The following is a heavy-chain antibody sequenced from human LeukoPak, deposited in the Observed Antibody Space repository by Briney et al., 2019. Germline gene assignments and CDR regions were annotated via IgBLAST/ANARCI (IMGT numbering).Heavy chain of an antibody. Sequence: GSLRLSCAASGFPFSTYAMNWVRQAPGKGLEWVSVITGSGGFTQYADSVKGRFTISRDNSKNTVYLQMNSLRVEDTALYYCVRSLDYWGQGTLVTVSS. V-gene: IGHV3-23*01. CDR1: GFPFSTYA. J-gene: IGHJ4*02. CDR3: VRSLDY. CDR2: ITGSGGFT.